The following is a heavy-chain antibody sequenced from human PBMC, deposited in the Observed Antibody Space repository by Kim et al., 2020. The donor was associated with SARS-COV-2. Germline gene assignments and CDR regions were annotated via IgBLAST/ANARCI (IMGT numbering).Heavy chain of an antibody. CDR1: GFYFSNYW. Sequence: GESLKISCEGFGFYFSNYWIAWVRQMPGKGLEWMGMIYAGDSQTRYSPSFQGQVTISVDNSIGTAYLQWSSLEASDTAKYYCARPRYSTSWYPFDVWGQGTTVIVSS. D-gene: IGHD6-13*01. V-gene: IGHV5-51*01. CDR3: ARPRYSTSWYPFDV. CDR2: IYAGDSQT. J-gene: IGHJ6*02.